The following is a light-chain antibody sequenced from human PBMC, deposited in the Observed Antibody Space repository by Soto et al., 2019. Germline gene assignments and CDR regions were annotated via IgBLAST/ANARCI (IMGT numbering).Light chain of an antibody. V-gene: IGKV3D-15*01. CDR1: QSISSL. CDR3: QQYTSSPLT. CDR2: EAS. Sequence: EIVLTQSPATLSVSPGERATLSCRASQSISSLLAWYQQKPGQAPRLLIYEASTRATGIPARFSGSGSGTDFTLTISSLEPEDFAVYYCQQYTSSPLTFGQGTKVDIK. J-gene: IGKJ1*01.